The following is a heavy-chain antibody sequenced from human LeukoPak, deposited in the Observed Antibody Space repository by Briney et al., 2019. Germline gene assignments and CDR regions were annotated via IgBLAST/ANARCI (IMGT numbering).Heavy chain of an antibody. Sequence: SETLSLTCTVSGGSASSGSYYWSWIRQPPGKGLEWIGYIYYSGSTNYDPSLKSRVTISVDTSKNQFSLKLSSVTAADTAVYYCARASRRDGSPIDYWGQGTLVTVSS. D-gene: IGHD5-24*01. V-gene: IGHV4-61*01. CDR1: GGSASSGSYY. CDR2: IYYSGST. CDR3: ARASRRDGSPIDY. J-gene: IGHJ4*02.